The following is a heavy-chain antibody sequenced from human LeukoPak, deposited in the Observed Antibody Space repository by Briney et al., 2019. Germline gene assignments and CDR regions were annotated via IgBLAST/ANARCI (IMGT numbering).Heavy chain of an antibody. CDR1: GYSFTSYW. Sequence: GESLKVSCKGSGYSFTSYWIGWVRQMRGKGLEWMGIIYPGDSDTRYSPSFQGQVTISADKSISTAYLQWSSLKASDTAMYYCARRGGNYYDSREVDYWGQGTLVTVSS. V-gene: IGHV5-51*01. CDR3: ARRGGNYYDSREVDY. J-gene: IGHJ4*02. D-gene: IGHD3-22*01. CDR2: IYPGDSDT.